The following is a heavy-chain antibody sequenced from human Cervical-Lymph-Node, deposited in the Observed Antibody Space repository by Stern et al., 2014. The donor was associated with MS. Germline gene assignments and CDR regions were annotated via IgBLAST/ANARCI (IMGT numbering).Heavy chain of an antibody. V-gene: IGHV3-30-3*01. CDR3: ARGGRGVGLEY. J-gene: IGHJ4*02. Sequence: QLVESGGGVVQPGRSLSLSCVASGFTFSPYAMHWVRQAPGKGLDGVAFVSYDGTQINSTDSVKSRFTISRDNSKNTLYLHMNSLRDEATAVYFCARGGRGVGLEYWGQGALVTVSS. D-gene: IGHD3-10*01. CDR1: GFTFSPYA. CDR2: VSYDGTQI.